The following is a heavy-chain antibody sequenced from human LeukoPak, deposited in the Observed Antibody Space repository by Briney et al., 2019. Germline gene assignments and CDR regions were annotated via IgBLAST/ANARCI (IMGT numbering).Heavy chain of an antibody. CDR1: GGSISSYY. J-gene: IGHJ4*02. CDR3: ARGDGYNFDY. D-gene: IGHD5-24*01. V-gene: IGHV4-59*12. Sequence: PSETLSLTCTVSGGSISSYYWSWIRQPPGKRLEWIGYIYYSGSTNYNPSLKSRVTMSVDTSKNQFSLKLTSVTAADTAVYYCARGDGYNFDYWGQGTLVIVSS. CDR2: IYYSGST.